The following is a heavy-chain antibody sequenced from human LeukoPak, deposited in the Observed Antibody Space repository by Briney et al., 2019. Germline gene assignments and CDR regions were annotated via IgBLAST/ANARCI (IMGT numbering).Heavy chain of an antibody. Sequence: SETLSLTCAVSGGSIVGYFWSWIWQLPGKGLEWIGYVYYGGNTDYNHSLGGRATITVDTSKNQFSLKLTSVTAADTAVYYCASTGPDISGHYQAYWGQGTLVIVSS. CDR2: VYYGGNT. D-gene: IGHD3-22*01. CDR3: ASTGPDISGHYQAY. CDR1: GGSIVGYF. J-gene: IGHJ4*02. V-gene: IGHV4-59*01.